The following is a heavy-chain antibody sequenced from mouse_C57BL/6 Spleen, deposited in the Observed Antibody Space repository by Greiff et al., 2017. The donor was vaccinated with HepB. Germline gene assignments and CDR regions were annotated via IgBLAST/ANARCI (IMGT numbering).Heavy chain of an antibody. V-gene: IGHV1-64*01. D-gene: IGHD2-4*01. J-gene: IGHJ2*01. CDR3: ASSSYDYGFDY. Sequence: QVQLKQPGAELVKPGASVKLSCKASGYTFTSYWMHWVKQRPGQGLEWIGMIRPNSGSTNYNEKFKSKATLTADKSSSTAYMQLSSLTSEDSAVSYYASSSYDYGFDYWGQGTTLTVSS. CDR2: IRPNSGST. CDR1: GYTFTSYW.